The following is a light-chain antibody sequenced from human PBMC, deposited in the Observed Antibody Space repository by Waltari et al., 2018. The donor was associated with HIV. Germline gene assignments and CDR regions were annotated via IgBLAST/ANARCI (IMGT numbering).Light chain of an antibody. CDR2: EVT. CDR1: SRDVGGYNY. V-gene: IGLV2-14*01. CDR3: NSYTISSTLGV. Sequence: QSALTQPASVSGSPGQSITISCTGTSRDVGGYNYVSWYQQHPSKAPNPMIYEVTNRPSGVSNRFSGSKSGNTASLTISGLQAEDEADYYCNSYTISSTLGVFGGGTKLTVL. J-gene: IGLJ3*02.